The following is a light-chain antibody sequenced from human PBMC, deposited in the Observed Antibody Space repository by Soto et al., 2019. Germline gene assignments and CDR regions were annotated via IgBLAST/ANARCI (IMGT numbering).Light chain of an antibody. Sequence: DIQMTQSPSTLSASVGDRVTITCRASQSISSWLAWYQQKPGKAPKLLIYKASSLESGVPSRFSGSGSGTEFTLTISSLQPDDFATYYCQHYNNYPYTFGQGTSWRSN. J-gene: IGKJ2*01. CDR3: QHYNNYPYT. V-gene: IGKV1-5*03. CDR1: QSISSW. CDR2: KAS.